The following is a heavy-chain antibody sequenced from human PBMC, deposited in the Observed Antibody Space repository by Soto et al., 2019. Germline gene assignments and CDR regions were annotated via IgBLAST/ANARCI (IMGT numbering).Heavy chain of an antibody. D-gene: IGHD2-2*01. Sequence: EVQLLESGGGLVQPGGSLRLSCAASGFTFSSYAMSWVRQAPGKGLEWVSAISGSGGSTYYADSVKGRFTISRDNSKKTLYLHMNSLRAEDTSVYYCAKGGKTSRLPYYYGMDVWGQCTTVTLSS. CDR3: AKGGKTSRLPYYYGMDV. CDR1: GFTFSSYA. J-gene: IGHJ6*02. V-gene: IGHV3-23*01. CDR2: ISGSGGST.